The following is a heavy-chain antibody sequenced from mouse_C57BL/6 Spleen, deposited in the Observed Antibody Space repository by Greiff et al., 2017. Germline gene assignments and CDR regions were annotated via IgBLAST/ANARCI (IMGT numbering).Heavy chain of an antibody. CDR2: IYPGDGDT. Sequence: QVQLQQSGAELVKPGASVKISCKASGYAFSSYWMNWVKQRPGKGLEWIGQIYPGDGDTNYNGKFKGKATLTADKSSSTAYMQLSSLTSEDSAVYFCARGGFINTVVGDDWGQGTTLTVSS. CDR1: GYAFSSYW. D-gene: IGHD1-1*01. V-gene: IGHV1-80*01. J-gene: IGHJ2*01. CDR3: ARGGFINTVVGDD.